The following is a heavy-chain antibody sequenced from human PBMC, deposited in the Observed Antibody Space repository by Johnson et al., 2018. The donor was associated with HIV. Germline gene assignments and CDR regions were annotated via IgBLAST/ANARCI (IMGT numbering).Heavy chain of an antibody. J-gene: IGHJ3*02. CDR2: ISSSGSTK. Sequence: QMQLVESGGGVVQPGRSLRLSCAASGFTFSDYYMSWIRQAPGKGLEWVSYISSSGSTKYYADSVKGRFTISRDNAKNSLYLQMNSLRAEDTAVYYCARDQPPGYCSGGSCYSGAFDIWGRGTMVTVSS. D-gene: IGHD2-15*01. V-gene: IGHV3-11*04. CDR1: GFTFSDYY. CDR3: ARDQPPGYCSGGSCYSGAFDI.